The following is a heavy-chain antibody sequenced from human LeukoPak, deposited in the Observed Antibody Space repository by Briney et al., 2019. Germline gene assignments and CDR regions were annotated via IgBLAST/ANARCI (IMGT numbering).Heavy chain of an antibody. CDR2: ISGSGGST. Sequence: GGSLRLSCAASGFTFSSYAMSWVRQAPGKGLEGVSAISGSGGSTYYADSVKGRFTISRDNSKNTLYLQMNSLRGEDTAVYYCAKHVTYYHDSSGYYFFDHWAREPWSPSPQ. CDR1: GFTFSSYA. V-gene: IGHV3-23*01. CDR3: AKHVTYYHDSSGYYFFDH. J-gene: IGHJ4*02. D-gene: IGHD3-22*01.